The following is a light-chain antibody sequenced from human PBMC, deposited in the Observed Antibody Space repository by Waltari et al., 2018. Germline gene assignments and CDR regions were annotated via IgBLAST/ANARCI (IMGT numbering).Light chain of an antibody. Sequence: QSALTQPASVSGSPGQSITISCTGTSGDVGGYNVVYWYQRHPGKIPKLIISEGSKRPSGISYLFSGSKSGKTASLTIAGLQTEDEAEYYCYSYAGSSTWVFGGGTQLTVV. CDR3: YSYAGSSTWV. V-gene: IGLV2-23*01. J-gene: IGLJ3*02. CDR2: EGS. CDR1: SGDVGGYNV.